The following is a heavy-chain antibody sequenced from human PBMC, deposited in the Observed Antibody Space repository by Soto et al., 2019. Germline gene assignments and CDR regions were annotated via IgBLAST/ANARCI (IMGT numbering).Heavy chain of an antibody. J-gene: IGHJ6*02. Sequence: QVQLVQSGAEVKKPGASVKVSCKASGYTFTSYDINWVRQATGQGLEWMGWMNPNSGNTGYAQKFQGRVTMTRNTSISNAYMEMSSLGSEDTAVYYCARGPTYYDFWSGYTYYYYYYGMDVWGQWTTVTVSS. V-gene: IGHV1-8*01. D-gene: IGHD3-3*01. CDR1: GYTFTSYD. CDR2: MNPNSGNT. CDR3: ARGPTYYDFWSGYTYYYYYYGMDV.